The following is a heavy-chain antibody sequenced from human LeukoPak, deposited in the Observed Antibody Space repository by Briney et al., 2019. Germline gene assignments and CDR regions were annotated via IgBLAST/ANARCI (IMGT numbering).Heavy chain of an antibody. Sequence: GGSLRLSCAASGFTFSSYWMSWVRQSPGKGLEWVANIKQDGGEKFYLDSVKGRFTISRDNAKNSLYLQMNSLRAEDTAVYYCARELYSSGCPGGYWGQGTLVTVSS. CDR2: IKQDGGEK. V-gene: IGHV3-7*01. D-gene: IGHD6-19*01. J-gene: IGHJ4*02. CDR1: GFTFSSYW. CDR3: ARELYSSGCPGGY.